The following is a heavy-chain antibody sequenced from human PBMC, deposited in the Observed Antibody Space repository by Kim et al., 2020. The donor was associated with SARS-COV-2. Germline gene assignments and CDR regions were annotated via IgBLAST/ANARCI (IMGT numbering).Heavy chain of an antibody. CDR2: ITGSGGST. CDR1: RFNFSNYA. J-gene: IGHJ6*02. Sequence: GGSLRLSCAASRFNFSNYAMSWVRQAPGKGLEWVSAITGSGGSTYYADSVKGRFTISRDNSKNTLNLQMHSLRAEDTAIYYCAKDTSTRGCMDVWGQGTTVTVSS. D-gene: IGHD2-2*01. CDR3: AKDTSTRGCMDV. V-gene: IGHV3-23*01.